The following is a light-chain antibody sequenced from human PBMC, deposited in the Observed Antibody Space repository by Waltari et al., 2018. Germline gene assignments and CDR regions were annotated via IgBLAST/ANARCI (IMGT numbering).Light chain of an antibody. J-gene: IGKJ1*01. Sequence: ETVMTQSPATLSVSPGERATLSCRASQSVSSNLAWYQQKPVQAPRLLIYGASTRATGIPARFSGSGSGTEFTLTISSLQSEDFAVYYCQQYNNWPQTFGQGTKVEIK. CDR2: GAS. CDR1: QSVSSN. V-gene: IGKV3-15*01. CDR3: QQYNNWPQT.